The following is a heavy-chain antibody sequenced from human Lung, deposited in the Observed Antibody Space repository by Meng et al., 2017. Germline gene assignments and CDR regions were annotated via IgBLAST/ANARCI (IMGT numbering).Heavy chain of an antibody. J-gene: IGHJ4*02. CDR3: ARGAYGDYEIAY. V-gene: IGHV1-46*02. CDR1: GYTFNRYY. Sequence: ASVKVSCKPSGYTFNRYYIHWVRQAPGQGLEWMGLINPTGDNTTYTQRFQGRLTMTRDMSTSTVYMELSSLRSEDTAVYYCARGAYGDYEIAYWGQGTLVTVSS. D-gene: IGHD4-17*01. CDR2: INPTGDNT.